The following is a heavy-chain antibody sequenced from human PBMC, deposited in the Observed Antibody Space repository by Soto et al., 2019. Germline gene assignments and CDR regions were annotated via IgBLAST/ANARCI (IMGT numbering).Heavy chain of an antibody. CDR3: ARVFRVPKKGDHYGMDV. CDR1: GFTFSSYD. D-gene: IGHD2-2*01. V-gene: IGHV3-13*01. CDR2: IGTAGDT. Sequence: GGSLRLSCAASGFTFSSYDMHWVRQATGKGLEWVSAIGTAGDTYYPGSVKGRFTISRENAKNSLYLQMNSLRAEDTAVYYCARVFRVPKKGDHYGMDVWGQGTTVTVSS. J-gene: IGHJ6*02.